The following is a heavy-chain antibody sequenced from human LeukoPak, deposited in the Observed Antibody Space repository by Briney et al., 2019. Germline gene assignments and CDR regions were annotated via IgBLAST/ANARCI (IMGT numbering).Heavy chain of an antibody. D-gene: IGHD2-21*01. V-gene: IGHV3-23*01. CDR2: ISGSGGST. J-gene: IGHJ6*03. CDR3: AKVPPLPPTLKYYYSYMDV. Sequence: GGSLRLSCAASGFTFSGYGMSWGRQAPGKGLEWGSAISGSGGSTYYAESLKGRFTISRDNSRNTLYPQMNRLRAEDTAVYYCAKVPPLPPTLKYYYSYMDVWGKGTTVTISS. CDR1: GFTFSGYG.